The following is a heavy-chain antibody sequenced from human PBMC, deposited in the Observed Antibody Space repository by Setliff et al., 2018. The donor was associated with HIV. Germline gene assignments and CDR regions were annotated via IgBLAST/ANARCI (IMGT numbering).Heavy chain of an antibody. CDR3: ARGLDGDYGGDLNWLDP. CDR1: GYTFINYA. Sequence: ASVKVSCKASGYTFINYAMNWVRQAPGQGLEWMGWINANSGSPTYAQAFTGRFFFSVDTAVATAYLQINNLKTEDTAVYFCARGLDGDYGGDLNWLDPWGHGTRVTVLL. J-gene: IGHJ5*02. CDR2: INANSGSP. D-gene: IGHD4-17*01. V-gene: IGHV7-4-1*02.